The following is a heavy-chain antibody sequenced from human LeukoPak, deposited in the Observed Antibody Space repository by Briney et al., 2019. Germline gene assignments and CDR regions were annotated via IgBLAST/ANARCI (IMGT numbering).Heavy chain of an antibody. D-gene: IGHD3-3*01. CDR2: IYTSGST. CDR1: GGSISSGSYY. V-gene: IGHV4-61*02. CDR3: ARESITIFGVVLDY. J-gene: IGHJ4*02. Sequence: SETLSLTCTVSGGSISSGSYYWSWIRQPAGKGLEWIGRIYTSGSTNYNPSLKSRVTISVDTSKNQFSLKLSSVTAADTAVYYCARESITIFGVVLDYWGQGTLVTVSS.